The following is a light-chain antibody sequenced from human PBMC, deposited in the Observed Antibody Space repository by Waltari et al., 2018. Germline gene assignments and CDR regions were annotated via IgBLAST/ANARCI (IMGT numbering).Light chain of an antibody. CDR2: RNN. Sequence: QSVLTQPPSASGTPGQRVTISCSGSRSNIGTNTVNWYQQLPGAAPKVLIYRNNQRHSGVPDRFSGSKSVTSASLAISGLQSEDEAAYFCASWDDSLNGPVFGGGTTLTVL. CDR1: RSNIGTNT. V-gene: IGLV1-44*01. CDR3: ASWDDSLNGPV. J-gene: IGLJ3*02.